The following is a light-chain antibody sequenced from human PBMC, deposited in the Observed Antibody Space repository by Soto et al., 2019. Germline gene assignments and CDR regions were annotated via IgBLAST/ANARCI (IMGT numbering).Light chain of an antibody. CDR2: SAT. CDR1: QDIRND. V-gene: IGKV1-6*01. Sequence: AIPMTQSPSSLSASVGDRVTITCRASQDIRNDLGWYQQKPGKPPKLLSYSATSLQNGVPSRFSGSGSGTDFSLTSSSLQPEDIATYYCLQVYNYPWTFGQGTKVEIK. CDR3: LQVYNYPWT. J-gene: IGKJ1*01.